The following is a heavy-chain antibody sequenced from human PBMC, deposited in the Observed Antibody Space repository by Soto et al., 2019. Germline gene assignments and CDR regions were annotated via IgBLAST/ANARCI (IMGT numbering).Heavy chain of an antibody. D-gene: IGHD3-22*01. V-gene: IGHV3-21*01. Sequence: GGSLKLSCAASGFTFSSYSMNWVRQAPGKGLEWVSCISSSGSSTYYADSVKGRFTISRDNGKNTLYLQMNSLRADDTAVYYCARRRYYYDRNGSPADYWGQGTLVTVSS. J-gene: IGHJ4*02. CDR3: ARRRYYYDRNGSPADY. CDR2: ISSSGSST. CDR1: GFTFSSYS.